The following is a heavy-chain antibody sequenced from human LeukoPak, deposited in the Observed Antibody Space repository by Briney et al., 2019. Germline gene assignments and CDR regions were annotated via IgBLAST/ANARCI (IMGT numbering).Heavy chain of an antibody. V-gene: IGHV1-18*01. CDR1: GYTFTSYA. CDR2: ISTYNGNT. CDR3: ARDRATDAFDI. J-gene: IGHJ3*02. Sequence: ASVKVSCKASGYTFTSYAMHWVRQAPGRGLEWMGWISTYNGNTNYAQKFQGRVTMTTDTSTTTAYMELRSLRSDDTALYYCARDRATDAFDIWGQGTMVTVSS. D-gene: IGHD1-26*01.